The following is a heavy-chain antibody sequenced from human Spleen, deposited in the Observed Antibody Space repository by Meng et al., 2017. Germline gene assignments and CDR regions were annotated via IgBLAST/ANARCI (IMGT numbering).Heavy chain of an antibody. CDR2: INHSGST. CDR1: GGSFSGYD. D-gene: IGHD6-19*01. J-gene: IGHJ4*02. Sequence: QGQFRQWGAGLLRPSETLSLTCACYGGSFSGYDWSWIRQPPGKGLEWIGEINHSGSTNYNPSLKSRVTISVDTSKNQFSLKLSSVTAADTAVYYCARDHGSGWYFYDIYFDYWGQGTLVTVSS. CDR3: ARDHGSGWYFYDIYFDY. V-gene: IGHV4-34*01.